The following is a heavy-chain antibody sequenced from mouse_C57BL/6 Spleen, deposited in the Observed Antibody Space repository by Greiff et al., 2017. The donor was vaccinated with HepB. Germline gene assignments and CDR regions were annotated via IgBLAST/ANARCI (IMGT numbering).Heavy chain of an antibody. CDR2: IHPNSGST. J-gene: IGHJ2*01. D-gene: IGHD1-1*01. CDR3: ARREETYYGSSLFDY. Sequence: VQLQQPGAELVKPGASVKLSCKASGYTFTSYWMHWVKQRPGQGLEWIGMIHPNSGSTNYNEKFKSKATLTVDKSSSTAYMQLSSLTSEDSAVYYCARREETYYGSSLFDYWGQGTTHSLL. V-gene: IGHV1-64*01. CDR1: GYTFTSYW.